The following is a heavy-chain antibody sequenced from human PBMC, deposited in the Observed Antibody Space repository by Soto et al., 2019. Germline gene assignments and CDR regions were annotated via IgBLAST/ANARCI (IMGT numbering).Heavy chain of an antibody. CDR1: GGSISSYY. J-gene: IGHJ6*03. V-gene: IGHV4-59*08. CDR3: ASNGEPDFWSGYYGEREAPYYYYYMDV. D-gene: IGHD3-3*01. Sequence: SETLSLTCTVSGGSISSYYWSWIRQPPGKGLEWIGYIYYSGSTNYNPSLKSRVTISVDTSKNQFSLKLSSVTAADTAVYYCASNGEPDFWSGYYGEREAPYYYYYMDVWGKGTTVTVSS. CDR2: IYYSGST.